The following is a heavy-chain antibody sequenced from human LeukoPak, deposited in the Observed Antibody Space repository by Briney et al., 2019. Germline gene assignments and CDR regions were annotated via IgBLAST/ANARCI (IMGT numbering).Heavy chain of an antibody. CDR1: GGSFSGYY. Sequence: SETLSLTCAVYGGSFSGYYWSWVRQPPGKGLEWIGEINHSGSTNYNPSLKSRVTISVDTSKNQFSLTLSSVTAADTAVYYCASGEWGGYYYYYGMDVWGQGTTVTVSS. CDR2: INHSGST. J-gene: IGHJ6*02. D-gene: IGHD3-16*01. V-gene: IGHV4-34*01. CDR3: ASGEWGGYYYYYGMDV.